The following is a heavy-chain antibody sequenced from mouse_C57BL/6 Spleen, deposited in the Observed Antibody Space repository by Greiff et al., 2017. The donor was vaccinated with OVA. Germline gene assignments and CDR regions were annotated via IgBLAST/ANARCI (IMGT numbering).Heavy chain of an antibody. CDR1: GYAFSSSW. D-gene: IGHD2-1*01. Sequence: VKLVESGPELVKPGASVKISCKASGYAFSSSWMNWVKQRPGKGLEWIGRIYPGDGDTNYNGKFKGKATLTADKSSSTAYMQLSSLTSEDSAVYFCARWGGNFFMDYWGQGTSVTVSS. J-gene: IGHJ4*01. CDR3: ARWGGNFFMDY. CDR2: IYPGDGDT. V-gene: IGHV1-82*01.